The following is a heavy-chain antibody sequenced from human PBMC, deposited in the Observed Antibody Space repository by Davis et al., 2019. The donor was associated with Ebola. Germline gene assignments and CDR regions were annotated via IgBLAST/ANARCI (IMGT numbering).Heavy chain of an antibody. Sequence: GESLKISCIASGFTFGDYDMSWVRQAPGKGLEWVCFIRRKGYGGTTECAASVKGRFTISRDDSKSIAYLQMNSLKTEDTAVYYCTREGSSYTKFDYWGQGTLVTVSS. CDR2: IRRKGYGGTT. D-gene: IGHD3-3*01. CDR3: TREGSSYTKFDY. J-gene: IGHJ4*02. V-gene: IGHV3-49*04. CDR1: GFTFGDYD.